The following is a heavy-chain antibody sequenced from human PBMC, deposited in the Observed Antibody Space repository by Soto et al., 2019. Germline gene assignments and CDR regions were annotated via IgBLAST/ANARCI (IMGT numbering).Heavy chain of an antibody. CDR2: IYWDDDK. V-gene: IGHV2-5*02. D-gene: IGHD1-1*01. CDR1: GFSLSARPVA. CDR3: VHRAGIDGNWNGGYFDY. Sequence: QITLRESGPTRVKPTQTLTLTCTFSGFSLSARPVAVGWIRQPPGKALERLALIYWDDDKRYSPSLMSRLTITKDTSKNQVVLKMTNMDPLDTAIYYCVHRAGIDGNWNGGYFDYWGQGALVPVSS. J-gene: IGHJ4*02.